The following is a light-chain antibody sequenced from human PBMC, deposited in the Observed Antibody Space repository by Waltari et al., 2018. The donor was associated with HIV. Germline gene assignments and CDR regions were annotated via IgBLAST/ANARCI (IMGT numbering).Light chain of an antibody. V-gene: IGKV1-17*01. CDR2: AGS. CDR1: EAIRSD. J-gene: IGKJ4*01. Sequence: DIQLTQSPSTLSASVGDRVTIFCRTIEAIRSDLAWFQQKPGKAPTRLIFAGSTLQSGVPLRFSGSGSGTQFTLTISGLQPEDFATYFCQQHNSFPISFGAGTKV. CDR3: QQHNSFPIS.